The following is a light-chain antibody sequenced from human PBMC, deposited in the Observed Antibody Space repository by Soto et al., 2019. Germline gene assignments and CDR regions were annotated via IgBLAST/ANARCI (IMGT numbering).Light chain of an antibody. CDR2: DVS. CDR3: QQFNSYPIT. V-gene: IGKV1-13*02. J-gene: IGKJ5*01. Sequence: AIQVTQSPSSLSASVGDRVTITCRASQDIRGALAWYQQKPGKAPKLLIYDVSTLESGVPSRFSGSDSGTEFTLTITSLQHGDFGTYICQQFNSYPITFGHGTRLDIK. CDR1: QDIRGA.